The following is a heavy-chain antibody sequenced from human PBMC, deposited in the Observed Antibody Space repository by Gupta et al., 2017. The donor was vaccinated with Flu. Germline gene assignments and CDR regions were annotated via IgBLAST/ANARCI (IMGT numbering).Heavy chain of an antibody. J-gene: IGHJ4*02. D-gene: IGHD2-15*01. V-gene: IGHV3-48*03. CDR2: NSSSGSTI. CDR3: APAAPNFDY. Sequence: EVQLVESGGGLVQPGGSLRLPCEASGFTFTIYAFMWVRQAPRKGLEWLSYNSSSGSTIYYADSVKGRFTISRDDAKDSLYLQMNSLRAEDTAVYYCAPAAPNFDYWGQGALVAVSS. CDR1: GFTFTIYA.